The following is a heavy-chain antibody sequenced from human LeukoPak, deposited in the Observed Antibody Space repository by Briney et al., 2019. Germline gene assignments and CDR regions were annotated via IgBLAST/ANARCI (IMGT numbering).Heavy chain of an antibody. CDR1: GYTLTELS. D-gene: IGHD6-19*01. J-gene: IGHJ4*02. CDR2: FDPEDGET. V-gene: IGHV1-24*01. CDR3: ATETMYSSGWYRFDY. Sequence: ASVKVSCKVSGYTLTELSMHWVRQAPGKGLEWMGGFDPEDGETIYAQKFQGRVTTTEDTSTDTAYMELSSLRSEDTAVYYCATETMYSSGWYRFDYWGQGTLVTVSS.